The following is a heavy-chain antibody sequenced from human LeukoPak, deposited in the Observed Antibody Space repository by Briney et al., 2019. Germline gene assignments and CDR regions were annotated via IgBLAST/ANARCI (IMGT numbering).Heavy chain of an antibody. V-gene: IGHV1-46*01. CDR2: INPSGAST. CDR1: GDTFTSYY. Sequence: ASVKVSCKASGDTFTSYYMHWVRQAPGQGLEWMGIINPSGASTIYAQEFQGRVTMTRDMSTTTDYMELSSLRSEDTAVYYCARDNSVGDIAWWFDPWGQGTLVTVSS. J-gene: IGHJ5*02. CDR3: ARDNSVGDIAWWFDP. D-gene: IGHD3-16*02.